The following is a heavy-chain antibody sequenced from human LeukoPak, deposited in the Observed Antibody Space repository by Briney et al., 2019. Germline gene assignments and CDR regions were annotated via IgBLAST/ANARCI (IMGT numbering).Heavy chain of an antibody. V-gene: IGHV3-21*01. CDR3: ARDVGWQWLARGDY. J-gene: IGHJ4*02. Sequence: GGSLRLSCAASGFTFSSYSMNWVRQAPGKGLDWVSSISSSSSYIYYADSVKGRFTISRDNAKNSLYLQMNSLRAEDTAVYYCARDVGWQWLARGDYWGQGTLVTVSS. CDR1: GFTFSSYS. D-gene: IGHD6-19*01. CDR2: ISSSSSYI.